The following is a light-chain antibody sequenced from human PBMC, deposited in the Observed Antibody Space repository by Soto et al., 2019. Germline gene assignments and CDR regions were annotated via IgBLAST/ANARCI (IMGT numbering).Light chain of an antibody. J-gene: IGKJ2*01. CDR3: QQYNNWPRT. CDR1: QSVSSS. Sequence: EIVMTQSPVTLYVSPGERATLSCRASQSVSSSLAWFQQKPGQAPRLLIYGASTRAPGIPARFSGSGSGTEFTLTISSLQSEDFAVYYCQQYNNWPRTFGQGTKLEMK. V-gene: IGKV3-15*01. CDR2: GAS.